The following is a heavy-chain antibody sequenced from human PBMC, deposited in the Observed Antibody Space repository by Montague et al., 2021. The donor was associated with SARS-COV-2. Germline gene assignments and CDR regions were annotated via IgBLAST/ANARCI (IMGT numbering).Heavy chain of an antibody. CDR3: ARGGGYRYGALDY. J-gene: IGHJ4*02. CDR2: INHSGST. V-gene: IGHV4-34*01. CDR1: GGSFSGYY. Sequence: SETLSLTCVVYGGSFSGYYWSWIRQPPGKGLEWIGEINHSGSTNYNPSLKSRVTISVDTPKKQFSLRLNSVTAADTAVYYCARGGGYRYGALDYWGQGTLVTVSS. D-gene: IGHD5-18*01.